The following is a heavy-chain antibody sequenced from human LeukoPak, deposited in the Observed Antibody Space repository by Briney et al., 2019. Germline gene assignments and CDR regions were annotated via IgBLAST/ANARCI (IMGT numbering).Heavy chain of an antibody. CDR1: GGSFSSSSYY. D-gene: IGHD5-24*01. CDR3: ARHFDRDGYKSNAFDI. J-gene: IGHJ3*02. V-gene: IGHV4-39*01. CDR2: MYYSGST. Sequence: AETLSLTCTVSGGSFSSSSYYWGWIRQPPGKGLEWIGSMYYSGSTYYNASLRSRVTISVDTSKNQFSLKLSSVTAADTAVYYCARHFDRDGYKSNAFDIWGQGTMVTVSS.